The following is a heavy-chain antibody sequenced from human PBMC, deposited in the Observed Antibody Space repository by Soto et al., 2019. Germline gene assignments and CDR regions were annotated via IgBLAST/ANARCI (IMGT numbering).Heavy chain of an antibody. J-gene: IGHJ4*02. Sequence: NPSETLSLTCAVYGGSFSGYYWSWIRQPPGKGLEWIGEINHSGSTNYNPSLKSRVTISVDTSKNQFSLKLSSVTAADTAVYYCARVAFVGSWIPDYWGQGTLVTVSS. V-gene: IGHV4-34*01. D-gene: IGHD5-18*01. CDR3: ARVAFVGSWIPDY. CDR2: INHSGST. CDR1: GGSFSGYY.